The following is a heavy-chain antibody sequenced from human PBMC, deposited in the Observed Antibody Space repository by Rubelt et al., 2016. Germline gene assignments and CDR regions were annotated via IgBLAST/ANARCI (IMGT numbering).Heavy chain of an antibody. J-gene: IGHJ4*02. D-gene: IGHD6-13*01. Sequence: QLQLQESGPGLVKPSETLSLTCSVSGGSISGSSYYWGWIRQPPGKGLEWIGSIFYSGSTFYNPSLKSRVTIFVDTSKNQFSLKLSSVTAADTAVYYCASLLDSSSWALSDYWGQGILVTVSS. CDR1: GGSISGSSYY. V-gene: IGHV4-39*01. CDR2: IFYSGST. CDR3: ASLLDSSSWALSDY.